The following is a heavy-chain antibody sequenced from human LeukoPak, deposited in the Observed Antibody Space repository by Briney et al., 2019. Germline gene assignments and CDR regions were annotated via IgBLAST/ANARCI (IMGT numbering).Heavy chain of an antibody. D-gene: IGHD5-18*01. V-gene: IGHV3-64*01. J-gene: IGHJ4*02. CDR1: GFTFSSYA. Sequence: AGGSLRLSCAASGFTFSSYAMHWVRQAPGKGLEYVSAISSNGGSTYYANSVKGRFTISRDNSKNTLYLQMGSLRAEDMAVYYCARDIFSGYSYGGVDYWGQGTLVTVSS. CDR2: ISSNGGST. CDR3: ARDIFSGYSYGGVDY.